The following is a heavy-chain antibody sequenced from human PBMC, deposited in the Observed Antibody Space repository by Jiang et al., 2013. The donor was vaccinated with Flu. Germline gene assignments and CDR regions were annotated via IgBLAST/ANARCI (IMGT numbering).Heavy chain of an antibody. Sequence: VQLVESGGGLVQPGGSLRLSCAASGFFFSTYWMHWVRQTPGKGLVWVSRINTDGSSTTYADSVKGRFTISRDDAKNTLHLQMNSLRAEDTAVYYCARDPRIVAPGTPLQNYYYYGFDVWGQGTTVTVS. CDR3: ARDPRIVAPGTPLQNYYYYGFDV. CDR2: INTDGSST. D-gene: IGHD6-13*01. J-gene: IGHJ6*02. CDR1: GFFFSTYW. V-gene: IGHV3-74*01.